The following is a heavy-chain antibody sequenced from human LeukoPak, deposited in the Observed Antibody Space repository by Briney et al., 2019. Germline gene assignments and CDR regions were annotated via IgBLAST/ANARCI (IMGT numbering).Heavy chain of an antibody. Sequence: PGGSLRLSCAASGFTFSSYGMHWVRQAPGKGLEWVGFIRAKPYGGTTEYAASVIGRFTISRDDSKSIAYLQMNSLKTEDTGFYYCARDLGSDSPYYFDYWGQGTLVTVSS. CDR3: ARDLGSDSPYYFDY. J-gene: IGHJ4*02. CDR2: IRAKPYGGTT. V-gene: IGHV3-49*04. D-gene: IGHD2-21*02. CDR1: GFTFSSYG.